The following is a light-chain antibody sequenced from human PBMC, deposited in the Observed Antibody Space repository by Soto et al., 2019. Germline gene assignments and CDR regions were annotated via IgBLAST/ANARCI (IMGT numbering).Light chain of an antibody. CDR2: DAS. V-gene: IGKV3-15*01. CDR3: QQYNSWPWT. Sequence: EIVMTQSPATLSASPGERATLSCRASQSVSSNLAWYQQKPGKAPRLLIYDASTRATGIPARFSGSGSGTEFTLTISSLQSEDFAVYYCQQYNSWPWTFGQGTKVEIK. CDR1: QSVSSN. J-gene: IGKJ1*01.